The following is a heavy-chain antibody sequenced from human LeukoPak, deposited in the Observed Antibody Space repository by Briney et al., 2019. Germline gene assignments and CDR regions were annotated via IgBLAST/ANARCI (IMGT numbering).Heavy chain of an antibody. Sequence: SETLSLTCTVSGGSISSYYWSWIRQPPGKGLEWIGEINHSGSTNYNPSLKSRVTISVDTSKNQFSLKLSSVTAADTAVYYCARGRIAVAIDYWGQGTLVTVSS. CDR2: INHSGST. CDR1: GGSISSYY. D-gene: IGHD6-19*01. V-gene: IGHV4-34*01. J-gene: IGHJ4*02. CDR3: ARGRIAVAIDY.